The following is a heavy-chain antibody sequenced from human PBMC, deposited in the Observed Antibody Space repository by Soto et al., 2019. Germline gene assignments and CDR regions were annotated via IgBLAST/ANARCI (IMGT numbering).Heavy chain of an antibody. V-gene: IGHV3-33*01. CDR3: ARGWQNYYYYGMDV. J-gene: IGHJ6*02. Sequence: PGGSLRLSCAASGFTFSSYGMHWVRQAPGKGLEWVAVIWYDGSNKYYADSVKGRFTISRDNSKNTLYLQMNSLRAEDTAVYYCARGWQNYYYYGMDVWGQGTTVTVSS. D-gene: IGHD2-15*01. CDR1: GFTFSSYG. CDR2: IWYDGSNK.